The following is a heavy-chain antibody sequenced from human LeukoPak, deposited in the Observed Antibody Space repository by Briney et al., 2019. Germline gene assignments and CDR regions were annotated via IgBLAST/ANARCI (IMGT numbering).Heavy chain of an antibody. J-gene: IGHJ6*03. V-gene: IGHV1-46*01. Sequence: ASVKVSCKASGYTFTSYYMHWVRQAPGQGLEWMGIINPSGGSTSYAQKFQGRVTMTRDTSTSTVYMELRSLRSDDTAVYYCARDLDSGYDKLYHYYMDVWGKGTTVTVSS. D-gene: IGHD5-12*01. CDR3: ARDLDSGYDKLYHYYMDV. CDR1: GYTFTSYY. CDR2: INPSGGST.